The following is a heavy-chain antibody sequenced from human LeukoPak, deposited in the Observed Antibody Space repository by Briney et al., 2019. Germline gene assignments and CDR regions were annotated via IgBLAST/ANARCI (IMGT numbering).Heavy chain of an antibody. CDR2: INPNSGGT. J-gene: IGHJ6*02. CDR3: ASRYCGGDCYSSYYFAMDV. V-gene: IGHV1-2*02. D-gene: IGHD2-21*02. Sequence: GASVKVSCKASGGTFSSYAISWVRQAPGQGLEWLGRINPNSGGTNSAQKFQGRVTMTRDTSITTAYMELTSLTSDDTAVYYCASRYCGGDCYSSYYFAMDVWGQGTTVTVSS. CDR1: GGTFSSYA.